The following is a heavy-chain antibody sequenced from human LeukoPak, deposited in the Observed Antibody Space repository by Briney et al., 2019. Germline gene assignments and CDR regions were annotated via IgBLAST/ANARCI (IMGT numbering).Heavy chain of an antibody. J-gene: IGHJ6*03. V-gene: IGHV4-34*01. D-gene: IGHD6-13*01. Sequence: SETLSLTCAVYGGSFSGYYWSWIRQPPGKGLEWIGEINHSGSTNYNPSLKSRVTISVDTSKNQFSLKLSSVTAADTAVYYCARGRGLRGWYSSSGGYYYMGVWGKGTTVTVSS. CDR2: INHSGST. CDR1: GGSFSGYY. CDR3: ARGRGLRGWYSSSGGYYYMGV.